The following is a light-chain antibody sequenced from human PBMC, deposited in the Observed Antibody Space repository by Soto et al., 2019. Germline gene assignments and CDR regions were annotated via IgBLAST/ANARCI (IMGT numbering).Light chain of an antibody. CDR1: QSVDSNY. V-gene: IGKV3-20*01. CDR3: QQYGGSPPSYT. J-gene: IGKJ2*01. CDR2: ATS. Sequence: EVVLTQSPGPLSLSPGERATLSCRASQSVDSNYLSWFQHKRGQPPRALVFATSSRAAGTPVRFSGSGSGTNFTLTITRVEPEDFGVYYCQQYGGSPPSYTFGLGTKLEI.